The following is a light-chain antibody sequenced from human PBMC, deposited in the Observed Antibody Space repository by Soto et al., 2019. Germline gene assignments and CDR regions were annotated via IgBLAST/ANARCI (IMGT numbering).Light chain of an antibody. CDR3: LQATQFPIT. Sequence: DIVMTQTPLSSTVTVGQPASISCRSSQSLQHSDGDTYLSWLHQRPGQPPRLLIYKSYKRLYGVPDRFSGSGAGTDFTPKTSRVKAEDVGFYYCLQATQFPITFGQGTRLEIK. CDR1: QSLQHSDGDTY. CDR2: KSY. V-gene: IGKV2-24*01. J-gene: IGKJ5*01.